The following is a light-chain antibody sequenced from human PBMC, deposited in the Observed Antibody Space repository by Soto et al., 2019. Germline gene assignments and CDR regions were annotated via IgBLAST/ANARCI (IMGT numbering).Light chain of an antibody. V-gene: IGLV1-40*01. CDR1: SSNIGAGYD. Sequence: QSVLTQPPSVSGAPGQRVTSSCTGSSSNIGAGYDVHWYQQLPGTAPKLLIYGNSNRPSGVPDRFSGSKSGTSAALAITGLQAEDEADYYCQSYGSSLLVVFGTGTKLTVL. CDR2: GNS. J-gene: IGLJ1*01. CDR3: QSYGSSLLVV.